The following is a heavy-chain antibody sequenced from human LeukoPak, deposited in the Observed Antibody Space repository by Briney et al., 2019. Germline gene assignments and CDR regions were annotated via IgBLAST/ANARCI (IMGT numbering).Heavy chain of an antibody. D-gene: IGHD2-15*01. Sequence: PGGSLRLSCAASGFTFSSYAMSWVRQAPGKGLEWVSAISGSGGSTYYADSVKGRFTISRDNSKNTLYLQMNSLRAEDTAVYYCAKDEVVSGPLGVYYFDYWGQGTLVTVSS. CDR1: GFTFSSYA. V-gene: IGHV3-23*01. CDR2: ISGSGGST. CDR3: AKDEVVSGPLGVYYFDY. J-gene: IGHJ4*02.